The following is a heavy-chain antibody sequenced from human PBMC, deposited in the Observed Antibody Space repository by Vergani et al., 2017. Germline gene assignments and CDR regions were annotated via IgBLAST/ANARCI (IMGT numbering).Heavy chain of an antibody. Sequence: QVQLVQSGAEVKKPGASVKVSCKASGYTFTGYYMHWVRQAPGQGLEWMGWINPNSGGTNYAQKFQGRVTMTRDTSISTAYMELSRLRSDDTAVYYCARALPSMVRGVIMPHDYWGQGTLVTVSS. J-gene: IGHJ4*02. CDR2: INPNSGGT. D-gene: IGHD3-10*01. V-gene: IGHV1-2*02. CDR3: ARALPSMVRGVIMPHDY. CDR1: GYTFTGYY.